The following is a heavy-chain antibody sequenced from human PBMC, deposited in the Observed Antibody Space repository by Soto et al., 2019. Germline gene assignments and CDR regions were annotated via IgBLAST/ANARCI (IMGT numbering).Heavy chain of an antibody. CDR1: GHLFNNHW. V-gene: IGHV5-51*01. Sequence: GESLKISCKGPGHLFNNHWIGWVRQTPGKGLEWMGLIFTRDSETKTSPSFQGHVSFSVDNSINTVYLQWTSLKTTDTGIYFCATGYFDSGQGYDLWGQGTLVTVSS. J-gene: IGHJ5*02. CDR2: IFTRDSET. CDR3: ATGYFDSGQGYDL. D-gene: IGHD3-10*01.